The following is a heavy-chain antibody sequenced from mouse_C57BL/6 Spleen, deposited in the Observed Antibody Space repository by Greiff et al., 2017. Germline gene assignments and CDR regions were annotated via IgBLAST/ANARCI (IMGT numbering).Heavy chain of an antibody. Sequence: QVQLKQPGAELVKPGASVKMSCKASGYTFTSYWITWVKQRPGQGLEWIGDIYPGSGSTNYNEKFKSKATLTVDTSSSTAYMQLSSLTSEDSAVYYCARVGDGYSWYFDVWGTGTTVTVSS. V-gene: IGHV1-55*01. J-gene: IGHJ1*03. D-gene: IGHD2-3*01. CDR1: GYTFTSYW. CDR2: IYPGSGST. CDR3: ARVGDGYSWYFDV.